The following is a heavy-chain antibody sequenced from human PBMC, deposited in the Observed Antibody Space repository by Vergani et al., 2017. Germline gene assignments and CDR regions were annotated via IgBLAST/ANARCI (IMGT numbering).Heavy chain of an antibody. CDR1: GYTLTELS. CDR2: FDPEDGET. D-gene: IGHD6-13*01. J-gene: IGHJ4*02. Sequence: QVQLVQSGAEVKKPGASVKVSCKVSGYTLTELSMHWVRQAPGKGLEWMGGFDPEDGETIYAQKFQGRVTMTEDTSTDTAYMELSSLRSEDTAVDYWATVKAGYSSSWNTLYYFDYWGQGTLVTGSA. V-gene: IGHV1-24*01. CDR3: ATVKAGYSSSWNTLYYFDY.